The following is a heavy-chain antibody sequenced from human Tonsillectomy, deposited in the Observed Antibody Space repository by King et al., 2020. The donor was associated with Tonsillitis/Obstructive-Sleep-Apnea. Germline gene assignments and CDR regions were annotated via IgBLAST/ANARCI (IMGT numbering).Heavy chain of an antibody. Sequence: VQLVESGSELKKPGASVKVSCKASGYTFTSYAMNWVRQAPGQGLEWMGWINTNTGNPTYAQGFTGRCVFSLDTSVSRAYLQISSLKAEDTAVYYCAREFTIFGDNHLLGDYWGQGTLVTVSS. J-gene: IGHJ4*02. D-gene: IGHD3-3*01. V-gene: IGHV7-4-1*02. CDR1: GYTFTSYA. CDR3: AREFTIFGDNHLLGDY. CDR2: INTNTGNP.